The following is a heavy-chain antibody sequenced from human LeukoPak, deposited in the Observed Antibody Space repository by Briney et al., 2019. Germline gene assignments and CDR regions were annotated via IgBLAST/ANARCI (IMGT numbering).Heavy chain of an antibody. Sequence: ETLSLTCAVYGGSFSGYYWSWIRQPPGKGLEWIGEINHSGSTNYNPSLKSRVTISVDTSKNQFSLKLSSVTAADTAVYYCARGGRITGTTPDIWGQGTMVTVSS. D-gene: IGHD1-7*01. V-gene: IGHV4-34*01. J-gene: IGHJ3*02. CDR3: ARGGRITGTTPDI. CDR1: GGSFSGYY. CDR2: INHSGST.